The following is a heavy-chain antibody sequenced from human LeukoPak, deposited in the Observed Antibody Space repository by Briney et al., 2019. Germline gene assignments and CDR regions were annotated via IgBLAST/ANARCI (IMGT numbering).Heavy chain of an antibody. CDR2: IKQDGSEK. CDR1: GFTFSSYW. D-gene: IGHD6-19*01. J-gene: IGHJ5*02. Sequence: GGSLRLSCAASGFTFSSYWMSWVRQAPGKGLEWVANIKQDGSEKYYVDSVKGRFTISRDNAKNSLYLQINSVRAEDTAVYCCARPGYSSGWYSGWFDPWGQGTLVTVSS. V-gene: IGHV3-7*01. CDR3: ARPGYSSGWYSGWFDP.